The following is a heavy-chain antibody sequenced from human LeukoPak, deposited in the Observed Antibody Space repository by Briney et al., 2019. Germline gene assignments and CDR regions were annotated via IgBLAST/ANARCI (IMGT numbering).Heavy chain of an antibody. J-gene: IGHJ4*02. CDR2: ISSSSSYI. D-gene: IGHD3-22*01. V-gene: IGHV3-21*01. CDR3: ARDLYDSDAYSSPIDY. Sequence: GSLRLSCAAYGFTLSSHSMNWVRQAPGKGLEWVSSISSSSSYIHSADSVKGRFTISRDNAKNSLYLQMNSLRAEDTAVYYCARDLYDSDAYSSPIDYWGQGTLVTVSS. CDR1: GFTLSSHS.